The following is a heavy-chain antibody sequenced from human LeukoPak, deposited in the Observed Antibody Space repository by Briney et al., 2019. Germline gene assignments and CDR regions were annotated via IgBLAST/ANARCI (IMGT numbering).Heavy chain of an antibody. CDR2: IWYDGSNK. CDR1: GFTFSSYG. CDR3: VKRSDYGGNWNYFDY. J-gene: IGHJ4*02. V-gene: IGHV3-33*06. Sequence: PGGSLRLSCAAPGFTFSSYGMHWVHQAPGKGLEWVVVIWYDGSNKYYADSVKGRFTISRDNSKNTLSLQMNSLRAEDTAVYYCVKRSDYGGNWNYFDYWGQGTLVTVSS. D-gene: IGHD4-23*01.